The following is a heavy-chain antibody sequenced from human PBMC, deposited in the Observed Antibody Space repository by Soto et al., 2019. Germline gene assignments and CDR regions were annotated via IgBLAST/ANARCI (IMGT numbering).Heavy chain of an antibody. CDR3: ARDIVMVRGALPL. CDR1: GGSISSGGYY. CDR2: IYYSGST. V-gene: IGHV4-31*03. Sequence: QVQLQESGPGLVKPSQTLSLTCTVSGGSISSGGYYWSWIRQHPGKGLEWIGYIYYSGSTYYNPCLKSRVTVSVDTSKNQFSLKLSSVTAADTAVYYCARDIVMVRGALPLWGRGTLVTVSS. D-gene: IGHD3-10*01. J-gene: IGHJ2*01.